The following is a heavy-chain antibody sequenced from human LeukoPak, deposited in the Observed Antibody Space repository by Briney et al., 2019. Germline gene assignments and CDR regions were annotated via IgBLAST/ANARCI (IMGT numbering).Heavy chain of an antibody. CDR1: RFTVSSSF. Sequence: GGSLRLSCAASRFTVSSSFMSWVRQVPGKGLEWVSAIYSGGTTHYAESVKGRFTISRDNSKNTLYLQMNSLRVEDTAVYYCATEKIPDEHRGAFDVWGQGTMVTVSS. CDR3: ATEKIPDEHRGAFDV. J-gene: IGHJ3*01. CDR2: IYSGGTT. V-gene: IGHV3-53*01. D-gene: IGHD2-21*01.